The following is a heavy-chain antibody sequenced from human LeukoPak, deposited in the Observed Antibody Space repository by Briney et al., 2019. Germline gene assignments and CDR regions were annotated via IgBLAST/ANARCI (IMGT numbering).Heavy chain of an antibody. J-gene: IGHJ5*02. CDR2: ISYDGSNK. CDR1: GFTFSSYA. V-gene: IGHV3-30-3*01. CDR3: AREGWSGAARNWFDP. Sequence: GGSLRLSCAASGFTFSSYAMHWVRQVPGKGLEWVAVISYDGSNKYYADSVKGRFTISRDNSKNTLYLQMNSLRAEDTAVYYCAREGWSGAARNWFDPWGQGTLVTVSS. D-gene: IGHD3/OR15-3a*01.